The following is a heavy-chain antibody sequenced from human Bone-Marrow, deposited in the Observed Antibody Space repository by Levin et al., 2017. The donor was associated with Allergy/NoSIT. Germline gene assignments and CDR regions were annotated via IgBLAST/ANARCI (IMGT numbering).Heavy chain of an antibody. CDR2: ISYSGST. CDR3: ARDQVRFESGGRSGRSFRGYRHYGMDV. V-gene: IGHV4-30-4*08. J-gene: IGHJ6*02. Sequence: SETLSLTCTVSGGSITGGDYYWSWIRQSPGKGLEWIGYISYSGSTFYNPSLKSRVTILIDTSNNQFSLKVTSVTAADTAMYYCARDQVRFESGGRSGRSFRGYRHYGMDVWGQGTTVIVSS. CDR1: GGSITGGDYY. D-gene: IGHD3-10*01.